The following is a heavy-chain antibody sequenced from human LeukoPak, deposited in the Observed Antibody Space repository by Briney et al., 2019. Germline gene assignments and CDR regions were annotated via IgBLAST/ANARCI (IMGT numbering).Heavy chain of an antibody. Sequence: GGSLRLSCAASGFTFKLYWMHWVRQAPGKGPVWVSRINDDGSSTSYADSVKGRFTISRDNSKNTLYLQMNSLSAEDTAVYYCARGSWFGELLPFDYWGQGTLVTVSS. V-gene: IGHV3-74*01. J-gene: IGHJ4*02. CDR2: INDDGSST. D-gene: IGHD3-10*01. CDR3: ARGSWFGELLPFDY. CDR1: GFTFKLYW.